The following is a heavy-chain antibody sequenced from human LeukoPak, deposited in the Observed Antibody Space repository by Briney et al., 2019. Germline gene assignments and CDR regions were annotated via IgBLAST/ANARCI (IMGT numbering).Heavy chain of an antibody. CDR2: IYPGDSDT. CDR1: GYSFTSYW. Sequence: GESLKISCKGSGYSFTSYWIGWVRQMPGKGLEWMGIIYPGDSDTTYSPSFQGQVTISADKSISTAYLQWSSLKASDTAMYYCARLSIDETSWRTGTWWFDPWGQGTLVTVSS. J-gene: IGHJ5*02. CDR3: ARLSIDETSWRTGTWWFDP. V-gene: IGHV5-51*01. D-gene: IGHD1-1*01.